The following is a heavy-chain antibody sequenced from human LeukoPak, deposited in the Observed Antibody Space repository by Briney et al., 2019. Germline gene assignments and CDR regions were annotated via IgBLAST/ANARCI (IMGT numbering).Heavy chain of an antibody. V-gene: IGHV3-74*01. J-gene: IGHJ4*02. D-gene: IGHD3-22*01. CDR2: INHDGSST. Sequence: GGSQRLSCATSGFTFSTFWMHWIRQAPGKGLVWVSRINHDGSSTNYADSVKGRFTISRDNAKNTLYLQMNSLRAEDTAVYYCVRDWGYDSSGYWQKYFDTWGQGTLVTVSS. CDR3: VRDWGYDSSGYWQKYFDT. CDR1: GFTFSTFW.